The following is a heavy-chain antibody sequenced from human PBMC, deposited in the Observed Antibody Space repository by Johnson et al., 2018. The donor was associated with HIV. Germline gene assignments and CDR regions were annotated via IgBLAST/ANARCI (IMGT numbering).Heavy chain of an antibody. D-gene: IGHD3-22*01. CDR2: ISGSGGST. V-gene: IGHV3-23*04. Sequence: VQLVESGGGLVKPGGSLRLSCAASGFTFSSYAMSWVRQAPGKGLEWVSAISGSGGSTYYADSVKGRFTISRDNSKNTLYLQMNSLRAEDTAVYYCAILPDYYDSSGYYHDDAFDIWGQGTMVTVSS. CDR3: AILPDYYDSSGYYHDDAFDI. CDR1: GFTFSSYA. J-gene: IGHJ3*02.